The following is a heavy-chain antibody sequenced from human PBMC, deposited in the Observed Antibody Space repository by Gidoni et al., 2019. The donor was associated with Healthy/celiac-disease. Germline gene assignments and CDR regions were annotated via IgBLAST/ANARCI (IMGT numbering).Heavy chain of an antibody. CDR3: ARGGFGIWFGMDV. D-gene: IGHD3-10*01. Sequence: QVQLVRSGAEVKKTGASVKVSCTASGYPFTSYYMHWARQAPGQGLEWMGIINPSGGRTSYAQKFQGRVTMTRDTSTSTVYMELSSLRSEDTAVYYCARGGFGIWFGMDVWGKGTTVTVSS. CDR2: INPSGGRT. CDR1: GYPFTSYY. V-gene: IGHV1-46*01. J-gene: IGHJ6*04.